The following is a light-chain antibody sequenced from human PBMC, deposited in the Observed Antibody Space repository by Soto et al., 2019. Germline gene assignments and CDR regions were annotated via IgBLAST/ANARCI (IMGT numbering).Light chain of an antibody. Sequence: ESVLTHSPGTLSLSPGERSTLFCRASQSVSSSYLAWYQQKPGQAPRLXLYGASSRATGIPDSFSGSGSGTDFTLTISRLEPEDFAVYYCQQYGSSPTWTFGQGTQVDIK. CDR2: GAS. CDR1: QSVSSSY. CDR3: QQYGSSPTWT. J-gene: IGKJ1*01. V-gene: IGKV3-20*01.